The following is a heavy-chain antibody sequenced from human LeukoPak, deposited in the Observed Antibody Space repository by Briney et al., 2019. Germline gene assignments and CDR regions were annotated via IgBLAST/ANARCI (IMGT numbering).Heavy chain of an antibody. Sequence: GGSLRLSCAASGFTVSSNYMSWVRQAPGKGLEWDSVIDSCGSTYYADSVKGRFTISRDNSKNTLYLQMNSLGAEDTAVYYCARVHYGDYGLWWFDPWGQGTLVTVSS. V-gene: IGHV3-53*01. CDR3: ARVHYGDYGLWWFDP. J-gene: IGHJ5*02. CDR1: GFTVSSNY. CDR2: IDSCGST. D-gene: IGHD4-17*01.